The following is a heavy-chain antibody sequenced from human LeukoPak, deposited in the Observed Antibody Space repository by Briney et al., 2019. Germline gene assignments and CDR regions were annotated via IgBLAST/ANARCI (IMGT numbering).Heavy chain of an antibody. CDR1: GFTFGDYA. CDR3: AKIWFGELGSGFDWFDP. D-gene: IGHD3-10*01. Sequence: GGSLRLSCTASGFTFGDYAMSWVRRAPGKGLEWVAFIRYDGSNKYYADSVKGRFTISRDNSKNTLYLQMNSLRAEDTAVYYCAKIWFGELGSGFDWFDPWGQGTLVTVSS. J-gene: IGHJ5*02. V-gene: IGHV3-30*02. CDR2: IRYDGSNK.